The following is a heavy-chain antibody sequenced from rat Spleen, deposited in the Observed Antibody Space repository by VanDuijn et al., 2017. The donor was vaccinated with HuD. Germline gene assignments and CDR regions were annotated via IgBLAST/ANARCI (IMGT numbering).Heavy chain of an antibody. V-gene: IGHV5S23*01. D-gene: IGHD1-6*01. Sequence: EVQLVESGGDLVQPGRSLKLSCAASGFTFSNYDMAWVRQDSTKGLEWVASISPGGGNTYYRDSVKGRFTVSRDNAKSTLYLQMDSLRSEDTATFYCTTDPLTNRAPRYTTDYYYGFDYWGQGVMVTVSS. J-gene: IGHJ2*01. CDR1: GFTFSNYD. CDR2: ISPGGGNT. CDR3: TTDPLTNRAPRYTTDYYYGFDY.